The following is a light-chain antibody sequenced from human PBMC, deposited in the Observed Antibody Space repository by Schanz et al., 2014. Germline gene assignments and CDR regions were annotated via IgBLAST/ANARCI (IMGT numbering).Light chain of an antibody. Sequence: QSALTQPRSVSGSPGQSVTISCTGTSSDVGGYNSVSWFQQHPGRAPTLMIYDVSKRPSGVSNRFSGSKSGNTASLTISGLQTEDEADYYCTSYTSVSTWVFGGGTKLTVL. CDR2: DVS. CDR1: SSDVGGYNS. CDR3: TSYTSVSTWV. V-gene: IGLV2-11*01. J-gene: IGLJ3*02.